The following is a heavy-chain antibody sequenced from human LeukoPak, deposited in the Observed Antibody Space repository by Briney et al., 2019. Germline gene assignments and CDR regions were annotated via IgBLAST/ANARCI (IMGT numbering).Heavy chain of an antibody. D-gene: IGHD3-16*01. CDR3: ARAVSGSSPSDY. J-gene: IGHJ4*02. CDR2: VYSGGST. Sequence: PGGSLRLSCAASGFTVSSNYMSWVRQAPGKGLEWVSVVYSGGSTYYADSVKGRFTISRDNSKNTLYLQMNSLRAEDTAVYYYARAVSGSSPSDYWGQGTLVTVSS. CDR1: GFTVSSNY. V-gene: IGHV3-53*01.